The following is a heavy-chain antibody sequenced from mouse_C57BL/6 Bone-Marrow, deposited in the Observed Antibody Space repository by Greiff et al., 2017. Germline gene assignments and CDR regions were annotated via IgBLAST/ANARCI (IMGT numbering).Heavy chain of an antibody. CDR3: AAMGYYGSSSWFAY. V-gene: IGHV1-19*01. D-gene: IGHD1-1*01. CDR2: INPYNGGT. Sequence: EVQLQQSGPVLVKPGASVKMSCKASGYTFTDYYMNWVKQSHGKSLEWIGVINPYNGGTSYNQKFKGKATLTVDKSSSTAYMELNSLTSEDSAVYYCAAMGYYGSSSWFAYWGQGTLVTVSA. J-gene: IGHJ3*01. CDR1: GYTFTDYY.